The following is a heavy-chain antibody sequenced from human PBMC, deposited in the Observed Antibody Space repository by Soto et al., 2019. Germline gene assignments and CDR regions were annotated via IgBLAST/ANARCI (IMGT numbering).Heavy chain of an antibody. CDR2: ITPIFGTV. J-gene: IGHJ4*02. D-gene: IGHD3-22*01. V-gene: IGHV1-69*12. Sequence: QVQLVQSGAEVKKPGSSVRVSCKASGGTLATYTISWVRQAPGQGLEWMGGITPIFGTVNYAQRFQGRVTITADESTGTAYMDLSSLRSEDTAVYYCARDRRDYYDSCGYFGVFGYWGQGTLVTVSS. CDR1: GGTLATYT. CDR3: ARDRRDYYDSCGYFGVFGY.